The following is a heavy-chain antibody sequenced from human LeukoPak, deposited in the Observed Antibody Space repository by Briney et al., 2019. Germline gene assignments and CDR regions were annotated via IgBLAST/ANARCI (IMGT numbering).Heavy chain of an antibody. CDR2: ISGSGGTT. Sequence: GGSLRLSCAASGFTFSAYAMAWVRQAPGEGLEWVSTISGSGGTTYSADSVKRRSTIYRDNYKNIMYLQVNSLRAGDTAVYYCPKDYYHDSSGYYYGDAFDIWGQGTMVPVSS. D-gene: IGHD3-22*01. CDR1: GFTFSAYA. J-gene: IGHJ3*02. V-gene: IGHV3-23*01. CDR3: PKDYYHDSSGYYYGDAFDI.